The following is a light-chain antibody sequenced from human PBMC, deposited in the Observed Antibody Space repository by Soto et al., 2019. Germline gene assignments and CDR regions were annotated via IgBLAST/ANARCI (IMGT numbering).Light chain of an antibody. Sequence: EIVLTQSPATLSLSPGERSTLSCRASQSVSSYLAWYQQKPGQAPRLLIYGASSRATGIPDRFSGSGSGTDFTLTISNLEPEDFAVYYCQQHSHWPPWTFGQGTKVDIK. J-gene: IGKJ1*01. CDR1: QSVSSY. V-gene: IGKV3-11*01. CDR2: GAS. CDR3: QQHSHWPPWT.